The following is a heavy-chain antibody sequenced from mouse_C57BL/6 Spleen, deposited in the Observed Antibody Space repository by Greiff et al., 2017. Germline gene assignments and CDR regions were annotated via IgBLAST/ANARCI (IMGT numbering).Heavy chain of an antibody. J-gene: IGHJ2*01. V-gene: IGHV7-3*01. CDR2: IRNKANGYTT. CDR1: GFTFTDYY. Sequence: EVQGVESGGGLVQPGGSLSLSCAASGFTFTDYYMSWVRQPPGKALEWLGFIRNKANGYTTEYSASVKGRFTISRDNSQSILYLQMNALRAEESATYYCARYYGSRYYFDYWGQGTTLTVSS. CDR3: ARYYGSRYYFDY. D-gene: IGHD1-1*01.